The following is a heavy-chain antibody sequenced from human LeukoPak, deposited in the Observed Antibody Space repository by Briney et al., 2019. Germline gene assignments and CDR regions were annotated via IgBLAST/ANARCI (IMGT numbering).Heavy chain of an antibody. CDR3: ARDYGSSGYFDY. J-gene: IGHJ4*02. CDR2: IIPIFGTA. D-gene: IGHD3-22*01. CDR1: GGTFSSYA. Sequence: ASEKVSCKASGGTFSSYAISWVRQAPGQGLEWMGGIIPIFGTANYAQKFQGRVTITTDESTSTAYMELSSLRSEDTAVYYCARDYGSSGYFDYWGQGTLVTVSS. V-gene: IGHV1-69*05.